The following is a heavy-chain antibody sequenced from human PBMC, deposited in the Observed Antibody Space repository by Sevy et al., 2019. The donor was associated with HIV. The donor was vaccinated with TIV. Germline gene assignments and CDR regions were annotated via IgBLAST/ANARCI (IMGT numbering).Heavy chain of an antibody. Sequence: SETLSLTCTVSGGSFSSYYWSWIRQPPGKGLEWIGYIYYSGSTNYNPSLKSRVTISVDTSKNQFSLKLSSVTAADTAVYYCAREGLGLLGDDAFDIWGQGTMVTVSS. V-gene: IGHV4-59*01. CDR3: AREGLGLLGDDAFDI. CDR1: GGSFSSYY. CDR2: IYYSGST. J-gene: IGHJ3*02. D-gene: IGHD2-21*02.